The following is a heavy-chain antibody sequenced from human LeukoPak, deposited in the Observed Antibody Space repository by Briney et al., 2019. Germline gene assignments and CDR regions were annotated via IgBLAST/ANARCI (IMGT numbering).Heavy chain of an antibody. J-gene: IGHJ3*02. V-gene: IGHV3-48*01. D-gene: IGHD5/OR15-5a*01. CDR1: GFTVSIYS. CDR2: MGSSSSTI. CDR3: ARVGWRWVLSVCDGFDS. Sequence: PGGSLRHSCAPSGFTVSIYSMKLVRQAPGNELEWVSYMGSSSSTILYANSVKGRFTIYKHNTKNPLYLQINCLRTEDIAINYLARVGWRWVLSVCDGFDSWGQGTMVSVSS.